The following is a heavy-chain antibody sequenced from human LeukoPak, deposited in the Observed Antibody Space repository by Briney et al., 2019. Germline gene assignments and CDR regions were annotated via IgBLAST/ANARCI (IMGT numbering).Heavy chain of an antibody. D-gene: IGHD3-16*01. J-gene: IGHJ4*02. CDR3: ARSPITFGGVKTPDY. V-gene: IGHV1-8*01. CDR2: MNPNSGNT. CDR1: GNTFTSYD. Sequence: ASVKVSCKASGNTFTSYDINWVRQATGQGLEWMGWMNPNSGNTGYAQKFQGRVTMTRNTSISTAYMELSSLRSEDTAVYYCARSPITFGGVKTPDYWGQGTLVTVSS.